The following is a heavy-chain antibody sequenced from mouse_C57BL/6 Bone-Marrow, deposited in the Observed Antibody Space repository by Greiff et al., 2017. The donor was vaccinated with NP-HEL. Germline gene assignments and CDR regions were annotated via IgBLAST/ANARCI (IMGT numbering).Heavy chain of an antibody. CDR2: IYPRSGNT. V-gene: IGHV1-81*01. D-gene: IGHD2-5*01. J-gene: IGHJ2*01. CDR3: ARAYYSNYFDY. CDR1: GYTFTSYG. Sequence: VQLQQSGAELARPGASVKLSCKASGYTFTSYGISWVKQRTGQGLEWIGEIYPRSGNTYYNEKFKGKATLTAVKSSSTAYMELRSLTSEDSAVYFCARAYYSNYFDYWGQGTTLTVSS.